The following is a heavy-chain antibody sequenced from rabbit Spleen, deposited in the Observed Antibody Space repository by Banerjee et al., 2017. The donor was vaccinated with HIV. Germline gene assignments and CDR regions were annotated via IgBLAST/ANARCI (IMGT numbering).Heavy chain of an antibody. V-gene: IGHV1S40*01. CDR3: ARDTGTSFSSYGMDL. D-gene: IGHD7-1*01. CDR2: IAGDSSGFT. J-gene: IGHJ6*01. Sequence: QSLEESGGGLVKPGASLTLTCKASGFSFSSGYDMCWVRQAPGKGLEWISCIAGDSSGFTYSATWAKGRFTCSKTSSTTVTLQMTSLTVADTATYFCARDTGTSFSSYGMDLWGPGTLVTVS. CDR1: GFSFSSGYD.